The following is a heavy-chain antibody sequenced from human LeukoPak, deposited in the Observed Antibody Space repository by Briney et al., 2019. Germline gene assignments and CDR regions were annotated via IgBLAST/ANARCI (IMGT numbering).Heavy chain of an antibody. J-gene: IGHJ6*03. CDR1: GFSVSDNG. D-gene: IGHD3-10*01. Sequence: GGSLRLSCAASGFSVSDNGMSWVRQAPGKGLEWVSGIVGGDGGTYYADSVKGRFTISRDNAKNSLYLQMNSLRAEDTAVYYCARDITPYYYMNVWGKGTTVTVSS. V-gene: IGHV3-11*04. CDR3: ARDITPYYYMNV. CDR2: IVGGDGGT.